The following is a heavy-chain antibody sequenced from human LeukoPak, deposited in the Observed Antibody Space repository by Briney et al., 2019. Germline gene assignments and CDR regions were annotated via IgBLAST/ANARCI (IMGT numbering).Heavy chain of an antibody. Sequence: PGRSLRLSCAASGFTFSSYSMNWVRQAPGKGLEWVSSISSSSSYIYYADSVKGRFTISRDNAKNSLYLQMNSLRAEDTAVYYCARDSSSWFNCFDPWGQGTLVTVSS. V-gene: IGHV3-21*01. J-gene: IGHJ5*02. CDR1: GFTFSSYS. CDR3: ARDSSSWFNCFDP. D-gene: IGHD6-13*01. CDR2: ISSSSSYI.